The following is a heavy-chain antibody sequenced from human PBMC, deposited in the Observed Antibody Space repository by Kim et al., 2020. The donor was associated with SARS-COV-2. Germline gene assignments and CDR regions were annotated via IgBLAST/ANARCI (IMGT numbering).Heavy chain of an antibody. Sequence: GGSLRLSCAASGFTFRNYAMSWVRQAPGRGLEWVSAVSASGSGTYYADSVKGRFTVSRDNSRNTLYLQMNTLRGEDTAVYYCAKGPWNDGDAFDIWGQGTMVTVSS. D-gene: IGHD1-1*01. CDR1: GFTFRNYA. J-gene: IGHJ3*02. V-gene: IGHV3-23*01. CDR3: AKGPWNDGDAFDI. CDR2: VSASGSGT.